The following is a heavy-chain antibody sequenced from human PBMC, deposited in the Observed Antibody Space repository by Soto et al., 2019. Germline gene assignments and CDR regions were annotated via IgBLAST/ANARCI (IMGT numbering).Heavy chain of an antibody. CDR3: AGSDCSSTSCYAFYYYYMDV. CDR1: GGSISSYY. CDR2: IYYSGST. Sequence: SETLSLTCTVSGGSISSYYWSWIRQPPGKGLEWIGYIYYSGSTNYNPSLKSRVTISVDTSKNQFSLKLSSVTAADTAVYYCAGSDCSSTSCYAFYYYYMDVWGKGTTVTVSS. J-gene: IGHJ6*03. V-gene: IGHV4-59*01. D-gene: IGHD2-2*01.